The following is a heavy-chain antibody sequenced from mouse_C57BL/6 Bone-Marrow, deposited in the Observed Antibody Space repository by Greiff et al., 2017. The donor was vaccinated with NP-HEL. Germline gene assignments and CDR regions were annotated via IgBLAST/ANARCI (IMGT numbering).Heavy chain of an antibody. V-gene: IGHV14-4*01. D-gene: IGHD3-2*02. CDR2: IDPENGDT. J-gene: IGHJ2*01. CDR3: TGQFRLHGY. CDR1: GFNIKDDY. Sequence: VQLQQSGAELVRPGASVKLSCTASGFNIKDDYMHWVKQRPEQGLEWIGWIDPENGDTEYASKFQGKATITADTSSNTAYLQLSSLTSEDTVVYYCTGQFRLHGYWGQGTTLTVSS.